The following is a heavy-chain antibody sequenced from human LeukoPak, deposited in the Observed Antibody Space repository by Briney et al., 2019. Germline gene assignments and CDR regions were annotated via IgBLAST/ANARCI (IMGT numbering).Heavy chain of an antibody. D-gene: IGHD3-22*01. CDR1: GFTFGVYA. CDR2: VRRGGTT. V-gene: IGHV3-49*04. CDR3: IRGDNYDL. Sequence: GGSLRLSCTASGFTFGVYAMSWVRQAPGKGLDWVGFVRRGGTTEHAASVQGRFTISRDDSKSIAYLQLNSLKTEDTAVYYRIRGDNYDLWGQGTLVTVSS. J-gene: IGHJ4*02.